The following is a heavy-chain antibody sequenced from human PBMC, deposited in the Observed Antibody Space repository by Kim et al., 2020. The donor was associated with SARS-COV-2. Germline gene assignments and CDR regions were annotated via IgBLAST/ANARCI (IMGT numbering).Heavy chain of an antibody. V-gene: IGHV1-69*04. J-gene: IGHJ4*02. Sequence: AQKFQGRVTITADKSTSTAYMELSSLRSEDTAVYYCARDSLSAAAGSFDYWGQGTLVTVSS. CDR3: ARDSLSAAAGSFDY. D-gene: IGHD6-13*01.